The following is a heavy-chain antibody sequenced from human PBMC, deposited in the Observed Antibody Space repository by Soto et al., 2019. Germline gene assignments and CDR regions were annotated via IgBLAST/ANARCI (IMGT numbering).Heavy chain of an antibody. D-gene: IGHD6-19*01. V-gene: IGHV3-9*01. CDR1: GFKFDDYA. CDR3: AKYCIAVAGFNGMDV. CDR2: ISWNSGGI. J-gene: IGHJ6*02. Sequence: EVQLVESGGGLVQPGRSLRLSCAASGFKFDDYAMHWVRQAPGKGLERVAGISWNSGGIVYADSVKGRFTISRDNAKRSLSLQMNSLRAEDTAVYYCAKYCIAVAGFNGMDVWGQGTTVTVSS.